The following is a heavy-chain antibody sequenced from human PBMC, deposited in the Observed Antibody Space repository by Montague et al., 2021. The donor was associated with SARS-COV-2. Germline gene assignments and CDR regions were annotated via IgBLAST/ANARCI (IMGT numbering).Heavy chain of an antibody. Sequence: SLRLSCAASGFSFSTYSMNWVRQAPGKGLEWVSSISSSSSYIYYADSVKGRFTISRDNAKNSLYLQMNSLRAEDTAVYYCARVIPSSYGIGDYWGQGTLVAVS. CDR2: ISSSSSYI. CDR1: GFSFSTYS. D-gene: IGHD6-13*01. V-gene: IGHV3-21*01. CDR3: ARVIPSSYGIGDY. J-gene: IGHJ4*02.